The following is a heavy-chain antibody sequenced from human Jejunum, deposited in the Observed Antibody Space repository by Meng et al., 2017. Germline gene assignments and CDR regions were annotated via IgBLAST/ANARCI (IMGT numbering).Heavy chain of an antibody. CDR1: GYTFGTYL. CDR3: ARDLCGDNGAHFDF. CDR2: LNTDNGDT. J-gene: IGHJ4*02. Sequence: QVQLVQSGAEVEKAGASVRVSCKASGYTFGTYLIHWMRQASGQGLEWMGWLNTDNGDTKYSQKFQGRVTFTRDTSATTAYMELSSLGSEDTAVYFCARDLCGDNGAHFDFWGQGTLVTVSS. V-gene: IGHV1-3*04. D-gene: IGHD4-17*01.